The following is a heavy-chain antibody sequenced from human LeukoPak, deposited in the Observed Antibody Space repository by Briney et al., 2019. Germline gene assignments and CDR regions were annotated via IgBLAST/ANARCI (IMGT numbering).Heavy chain of an antibody. CDR1: GGSISSGGYY. V-gene: IGHV4-31*03. Sequence: SETLSLTCTVSGGSISSGGYYWSWIRQHPGKGLEWIGYIYYSGSTYYNPSLKSRVTISVDTSKNQFSLKLSSVTAADTAVYYCARQKPYRVLRYFDPQPTDVWGQGTTVTVSS. CDR3: ARQKPYRVLRYFDPQPTDV. CDR2: IYYSGST. J-gene: IGHJ6*02. D-gene: IGHD3-9*01.